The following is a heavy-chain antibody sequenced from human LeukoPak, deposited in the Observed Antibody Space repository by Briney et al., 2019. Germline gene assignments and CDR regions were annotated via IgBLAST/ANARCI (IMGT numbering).Heavy chain of an antibody. J-gene: IGHJ4*02. CDR3: ARYDYGDYFDY. CDR2: INTHNGNT. D-gene: IGHD4-17*01. CDR1: GGTFSSYA. Sequence: ASVKVSCKASGGTFSSYAISWVRQAPGQGLEWMGWINTHNGNTNFAEEFQGRLTMTTDTSGSTVYMELRSLRSDDTAVYYCARYDYGDYFDYWGQGTLVTVSS. V-gene: IGHV1-18*01.